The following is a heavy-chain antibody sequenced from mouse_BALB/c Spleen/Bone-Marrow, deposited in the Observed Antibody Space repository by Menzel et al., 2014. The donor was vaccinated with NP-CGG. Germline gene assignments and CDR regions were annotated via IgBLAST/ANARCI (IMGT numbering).Heavy chain of an antibody. Sequence: EVKLQESAGVLVQPEGPRKLSCAASGFTFSSFGMHWVRQAPEKGLEWVAYISSGSSTFYYADTVKGRFTISRDNPKNTLFLQMTSLRYEDTAMYYCTRKGALITHYYAMDYWGQGTSVTVSS. CDR2: ISSGSSTF. CDR1: GFTFSSFG. D-gene: IGHD2-4*01. V-gene: IGHV5-17*02. J-gene: IGHJ4*01. CDR3: TRKGALITHYYAMDY.